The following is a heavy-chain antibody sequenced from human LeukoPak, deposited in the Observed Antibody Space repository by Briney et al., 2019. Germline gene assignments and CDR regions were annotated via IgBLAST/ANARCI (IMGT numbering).Heavy chain of an antibody. CDR3: ARDRYDFWSGTSFCFDY. Sequence: GRSLRLSCAAPGFTFSSYAMHWVRQAPGKGLEWVAVISYDGSNKYYADSVKGRFTISRDNSKNTLYLQMNSLRAEDTAVYYCARDRYDFWSGTSFCFDYWGQGTLVTVSS. V-gene: IGHV3-30-3*01. CDR1: GFTFSSYA. J-gene: IGHJ4*02. CDR2: ISYDGSNK. D-gene: IGHD3-3*01.